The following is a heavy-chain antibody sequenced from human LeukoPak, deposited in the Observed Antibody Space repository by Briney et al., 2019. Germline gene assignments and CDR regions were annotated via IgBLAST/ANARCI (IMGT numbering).Heavy chain of an antibody. CDR2: IGTAGDT. D-gene: IGHD3-10*01. CDR1: GFTFSSYD. V-gene: IGHV3-13*01. J-gene: IGHJ4*02. Sequence: GGSLRLSCAASGFTFSSYDMHWVRQATGKGLEWVSAIGTAGDTYYPGSVKGRFTISRENAKNSLYLQMNSLRAEDTAVYYCARAGRLRGEDYYGSGSYYNPDYWGQGTLVTVSS. CDR3: ARAGRLRGEDYYGSGSYYNPDY.